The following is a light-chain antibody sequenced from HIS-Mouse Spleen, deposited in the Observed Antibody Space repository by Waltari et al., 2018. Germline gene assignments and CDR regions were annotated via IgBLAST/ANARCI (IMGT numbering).Light chain of an antibody. J-gene: IGLJ2*01. CDR2: EDS. CDR1: ALPKKY. V-gene: IGLV3-10*01. Sequence: SYELPQPPSASVSPGQTASTTCSGDALPKKYTYWYQQKSGQAPVLVIYEDSKRPPGIPERFSGSSSGTMATLTISGAQVEDEADYYCYSTDSSGNHRVFGGGTKLTVL. CDR3: YSTDSSGNHRV.